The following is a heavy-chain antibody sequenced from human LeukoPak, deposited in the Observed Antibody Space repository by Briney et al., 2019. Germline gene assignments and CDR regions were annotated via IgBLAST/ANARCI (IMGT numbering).Heavy chain of an antibody. J-gene: IGHJ6*02. V-gene: IGHV1-24*01. CDR1: GYTLTELS. CDR2: FDPEDGET. D-gene: IGHD3-3*01. Sequence: GASVKVSCKVSGYTLTELSMHWVRQAPGKGLEWMGDFDPEDGETIYAQKFQGRVTMTEDTSTDTAYMELSSLRSEDTAVYYCATALRRGVLPRPLEWLLYEPYYYYYGMDVWGQGTTVTVSS. CDR3: ATALRRGVLPRPLEWLLYEPYYYYYGMDV.